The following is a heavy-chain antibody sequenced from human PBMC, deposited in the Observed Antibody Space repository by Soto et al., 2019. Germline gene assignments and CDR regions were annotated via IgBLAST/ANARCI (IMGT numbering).Heavy chain of an antibody. D-gene: IGHD7-27*01. Sequence: QVQLQESGPGLVKPSETLSLTCTVSGGSISSYYWSWIRQPPGKGLEWIGYIYYSGSTNYNPSLKSRVTISVDTSKNQFSLKLSSVTAADTAVYYCARHGDAADYWGQGTLVTVSS. J-gene: IGHJ4*02. CDR1: GGSISSYY. CDR3: ARHGDAADY. CDR2: IYYSGST. V-gene: IGHV4-59*08.